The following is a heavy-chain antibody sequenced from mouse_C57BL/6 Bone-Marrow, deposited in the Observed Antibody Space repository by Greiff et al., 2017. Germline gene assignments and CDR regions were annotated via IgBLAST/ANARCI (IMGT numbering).Heavy chain of an antibody. V-gene: IGHV1-69*01. CDR2: IDPSDSYT. CDR1: GYTFTSYW. Sequence: QVQLQQPGAELVMPGASVKLSCKASGYTFTSYWMHWVKQRPGQGLEWIGEIDPSDSYTNYNQKFKGKSTLTVDKSSSTAYMQLSSLTSEDSAVFYCARGGYYCGRTGFDYGGQGTTLTVSS. J-gene: IGHJ2*01. D-gene: IGHD1-1*01. CDR3: ARGGYYCGRTGFDY.